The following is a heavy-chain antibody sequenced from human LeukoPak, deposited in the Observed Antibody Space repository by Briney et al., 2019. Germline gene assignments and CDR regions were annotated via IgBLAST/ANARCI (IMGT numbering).Heavy chain of an antibody. Sequence: ASVKVSCKASGYTFTSYYMHWVRQAPGQGLEWMGIINPSGGSTSYAQKFRGRVTMTRDTSTSAVYMELSSLRSEDTAVYYCARDTYYYDSSGFGIGYWGQGTLVTVSS. J-gene: IGHJ4*02. CDR3: ARDTYYYDSSGFGIGY. D-gene: IGHD3-22*01. V-gene: IGHV1-46*01. CDR2: INPSGGST. CDR1: GYTFTSYY.